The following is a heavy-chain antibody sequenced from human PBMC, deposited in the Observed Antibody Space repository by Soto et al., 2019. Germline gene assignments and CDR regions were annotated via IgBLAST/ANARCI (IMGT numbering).Heavy chain of an antibody. V-gene: IGHV3-23*01. Sequence: GGSLRLSCAASGFTFSTYAMNWVRQAPGKGLEWVSGISGSGDSTYYADSVKGRFTVSRDNSKNTLYLQMNSLRAEDTAVFYCAKERSSGWSLDYWGQGTLVPS. CDR2: ISGSGDST. D-gene: IGHD6-19*01. CDR3: AKERSSGWSLDY. CDR1: GFTFSTYA. J-gene: IGHJ4*02.